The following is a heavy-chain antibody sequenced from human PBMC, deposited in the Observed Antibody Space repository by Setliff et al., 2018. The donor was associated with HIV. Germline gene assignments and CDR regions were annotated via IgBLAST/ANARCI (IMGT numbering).Heavy chain of an antibody. CDR1: GGSISSGSYY. CDR2: IYTSGST. V-gene: IGHV4-61*02. Sequence: SETLSLTCTVSGGSISSGSYYWSWIRQPAGKGLEWIGRIYTSGSTNYNPSLESRVTISVDTSKNQFSLRLSSVTAADTAVYYCARDQSSSGWHDADAFDIWGQGTMVTVSS. CDR3: ARDQSSSGWHDADAFDI. J-gene: IGHJ3*02. D-gene: IGHD6-19*01.